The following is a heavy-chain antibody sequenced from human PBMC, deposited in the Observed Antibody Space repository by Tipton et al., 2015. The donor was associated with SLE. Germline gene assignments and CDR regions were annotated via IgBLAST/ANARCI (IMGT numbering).Heavy chain of an antibody. Sequence: SLRLSCAASGFTFRTYAMSWVRQAPGKGLEWVSYISSSGSTIYYADSVKGRFTISRDNSKNTLYLQMNSLRAEDTAVYYCAKYEYSSSPADYWGQGTLVTVSS. D-gene: IGHD6-6*01. J-gene: IGHJ4*02. CDR2: ISSSGSTI. CDR3: AKYEYSSSPADY. V-gene: IGHV3-48*01. CDR1: GFTFRTYA.